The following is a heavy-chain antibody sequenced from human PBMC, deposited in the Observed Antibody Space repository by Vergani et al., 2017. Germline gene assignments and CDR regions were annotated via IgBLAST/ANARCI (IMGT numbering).Heavy chain of an antibody. Sequence: EVQLVESGGGLVQPGGSLRLSCAASGFTFSSYEMNWVRQAPGKGLEWVSYISSSGSTIYYADSVKGRFTISRDKAKNSLYLQMNSLRAEDTAVYYCARDEASTMILVRYGMDVWGQGTPVTVSS. CDR1: GFTFSSYE. CDR2: ISSSGSTI. CDR3: ARDEASTMILVRYGMDV. V-gene: IGHV3-48*03. D-gene: IGHD3-22*01. J-gene: IGHJ6*02.